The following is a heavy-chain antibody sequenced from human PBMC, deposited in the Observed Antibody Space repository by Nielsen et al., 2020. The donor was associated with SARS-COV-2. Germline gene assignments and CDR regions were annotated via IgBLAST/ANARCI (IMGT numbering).Heavy chain of an antibody. Sequence: GGSLRLSCAASGFTFDDYAMHWVRQAPGKGLEWVSGISWNSGSIGYADSVKGRFTISRDNAKNSLYLQMNSLRAEDTALYYCARCYSSGWTGGCYFDYWGQGTLVTVSS. D-gene: IGHD6-19*01. CDR2: ISWNSGSI. CDR1: GFTFDDYA. J-gene: IGHJ4*02. V-gene: IGHV3-9*01. CDR3: ARCYSSGWTGGCYFDY.